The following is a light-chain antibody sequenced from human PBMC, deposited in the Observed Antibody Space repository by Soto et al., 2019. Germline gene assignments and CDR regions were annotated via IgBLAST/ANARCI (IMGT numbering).Light chain of an antibody. CDR3: QQYGSSPLFT. J-gene: IGKJ3*01. CDR2: GAS. Sequence: EIVLTQSPGTLSLSPGERATLSCSASQSVSSSYLAWYQQKPGPAPRLLIYGASSRATGIPDRFSGSGSGTDFTLTISRLEPEDFAVYYCQQYGSSPLFTFGPGTKVDIK. V-gene: IGKV3-20*01. CDR1: QSVSSSY.